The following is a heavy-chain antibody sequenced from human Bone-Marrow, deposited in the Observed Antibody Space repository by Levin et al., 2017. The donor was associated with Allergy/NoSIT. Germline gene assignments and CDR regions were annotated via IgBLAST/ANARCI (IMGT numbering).Heavy chain of an antibody. CDR2: INSDESST. J-gene: IGHJ4*02. Sequence: GGSLRLSCAASGFTFSSYWMHWVRQAPGKGLVCVSRINSDESSTSYADSVKGRFTISRDNAKNTLYLQMNSLRAEDTAVYYCARGERASGSYYNYWGQGTLVTVSS. V-gene: IGHV3-74*01. CDR3: ARGERASGSYYNY. D-gene: IGHD3-10*01. CDR1: GFTFSSYW.